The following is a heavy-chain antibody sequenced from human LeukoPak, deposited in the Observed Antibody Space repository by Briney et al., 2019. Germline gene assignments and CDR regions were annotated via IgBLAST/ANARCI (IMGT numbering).Heavy chain of an antibody. Sequence: PSETLSLTCAVYGGSFSGYYWGWIRQPPRKGLEWIGSIYYSGSTYYNPSLKSRVTISVDTSKNQFSLKLSSVTAADTAVYYCARHRYYYRSGSYYGAPYYMDVWGKGTTVTISS. J-gene: IGHJ6*03. CDR1: GGSFSGYY. CDR2: IYYSGST. CDR3: ARHRYYYRSGSYYGAPYYMDV. D-gene: IGHD3-10*01. V-gene: IGHV4-39*01.